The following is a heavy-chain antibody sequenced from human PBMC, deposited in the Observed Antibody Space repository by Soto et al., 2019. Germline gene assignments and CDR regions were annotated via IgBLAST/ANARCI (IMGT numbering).Heavy chain of an antibody. CDR3: ARREIQGPIDY. CDR1: GYSMSSNNW. D-gene: IGHD1-26*01. Sequence: VQLQESGPGLVKPSDTLSLTCAVSGYSMSSNNWWGWIRQPPGKGLEWIGYIYYSGTTYYNPSLKSRVTMSVDTSKNQFSLKLTSVTAVDTAVYYCARREIQGPIDYWGQGTLVTVSS. V-gene: IGHV4-28*01. CDR2: IYYSGTT. J-gene: IGHJ4*02.